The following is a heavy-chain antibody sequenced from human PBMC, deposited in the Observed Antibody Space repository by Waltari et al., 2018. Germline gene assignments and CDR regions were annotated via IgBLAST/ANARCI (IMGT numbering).Heavy chain of an antibody. J-gene: IGHJ5*02. CDR1: GGSLSSYY. V-gene: IGHV4-59*01. CDR3: ASLPRP. Sequence: QVQLQESGPGLVKPSETLSLTCTVPGGSLSSYYWSWIRQPPGKGLEWIGYIYYSGSTNYNPSLKSRVTISVDTSKNQFSLKLSSVTAADTAVYYCASLPRPWGQGTLVTVSS. CDR2: IYYSGST.